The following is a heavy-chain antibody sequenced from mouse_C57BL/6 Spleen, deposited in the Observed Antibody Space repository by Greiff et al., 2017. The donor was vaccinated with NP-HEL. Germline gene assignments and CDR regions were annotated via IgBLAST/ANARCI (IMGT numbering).Heavy chain of an antibody. CDR2: ISDGGSYT. CDR3: ARPNPGGY. D-gene: IGHD4-1*01. Sequence: EVKVVESGGGLVKPGGSLKLSCAASGFTFSSYAMSWVRQTPEKRLEWVATISDGGSYTYYPDNVKGRCTISRDNAKNNLYLQKGHLKSEDTAMYYCARPNPGGYWAQGTSVTVSS. CDR1: GFTFSSYA. V-gene: IGHV5-4*03. J-gene: IGHJ4*01.